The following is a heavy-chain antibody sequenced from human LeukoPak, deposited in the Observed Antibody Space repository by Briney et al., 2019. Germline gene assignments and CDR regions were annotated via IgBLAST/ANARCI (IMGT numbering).Heavy chain of an antibody. Sequence: GGSLRLSCAASGFTFSSYGMHWVRQAPGKGLEWVAVISYDGSNKYYADSVKGRFTISRDNSKNTLYLQMNSLRAEDTAVYYCAKRGCSGGSCYSPTWGQGTLVTVSS. CDR3: AKRGCSGGSCYSPT. V-gene: IGHV3-30*18. D-gene: IGHD2-15*01. CDR2: ISYDGSNK. J-gene: IGHJ4*02. CDR1: GFTFSSYG.